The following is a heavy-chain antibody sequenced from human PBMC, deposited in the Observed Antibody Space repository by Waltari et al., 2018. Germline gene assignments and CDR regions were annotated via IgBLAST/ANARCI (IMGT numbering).Heavy chain of an antibody. CDR1: GDSISTSTFY. J-gene: IGHJ4*02. CDR2: VYYNWYK. D-gene: IGHD3-3*01. CDR3: VRQRSADFWSGYFDL. V-gene: IGHV4-39*01. Sequence: QAQLQESGPGQVKPSETLSFRCAVSGDSISTSTFYWGWVRQPPGKGLEWVGSVYYNWYKFYNPSLKSRLTLSMDTSNNHFSLSLTSVTAADTAVYYCVRQRSADFWSGYFDLWGQGTLVTVSS.